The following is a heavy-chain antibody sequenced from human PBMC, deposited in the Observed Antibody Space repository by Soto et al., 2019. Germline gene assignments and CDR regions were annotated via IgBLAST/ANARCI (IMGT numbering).Heavy chain of an antibody. J-gene: IGHJ5*02. CDR3: VRDWQLSP. Sequence: QVQLVQSGDEVKKTGAAVTVSCRASGYNLTNYGISWVRQAPGQGLFWMGWFSGHNGNTLYAQNVQRRLTLTIDTSTNTAYMELMSLKIDDTAMYYCVRDWQLSPWGQGTLVTVSS. CDR2: FSGHNGNT. V-gene: IGHV1-18*01. D-gene: IGHD1-1*01. CDR1: GYNLTNYG.